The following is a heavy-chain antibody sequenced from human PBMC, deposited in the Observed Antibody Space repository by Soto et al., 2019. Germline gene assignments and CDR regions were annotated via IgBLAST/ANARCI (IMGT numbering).Heavy chain of an antibody. CDR3: ARDYCSSTSCYAGYYYMDV. V-gene: IGHV1-3*01. Sequence: QVQLVQSGAEVKKPGASVKVSCKASGYTFTSYAMHWVRQAPGQRLEWRGWIHAGNGNTKYSQKFQGRVTITRDTSASPDYMELSSLRSEDTAVYYCARDYCSSTSCYAGYYYMDVWGKGTTVTVSS. CDR1: GYTFTSYA. D-gene: IGHD2-2*01. CDR2: IHAGNGNT. J-gene: IGHJ6*03.